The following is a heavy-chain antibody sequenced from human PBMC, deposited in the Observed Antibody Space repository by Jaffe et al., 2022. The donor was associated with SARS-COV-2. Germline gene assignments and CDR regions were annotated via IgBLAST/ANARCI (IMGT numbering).Heavy chain of an antibody. J-gene: IGHJ4*02. Sequence: QVQLQQWGAGLLKPSETLSLTCAVYGGSFSGYYWSWIRQPPGKGLEWIGEINHSGSTNYNPSLKSRVTISVDTSKNQFSLKLSSVTAADTAVYYCARGRVYGDYGGVYFDYWGQGTLVTVSS. D-gene: IGHD4-17*01. V-gene: IGHV4-34*01. CDR3: ARGRVYGDYGGVYFDY. CDR2: INHSGST. CDR1: GGSFSGYY.